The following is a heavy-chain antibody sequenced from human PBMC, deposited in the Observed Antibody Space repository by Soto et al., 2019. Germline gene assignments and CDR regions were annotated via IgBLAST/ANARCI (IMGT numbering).Heavy chain of an antibody. CDR2: INHSGST. D-gene: IGHD3-9*01. V-gene: IGHV4-34*01. J-gene: IGHJ4*02. CDR1: GGSFSGYY. CDR3: ARGPGGILTGSKDY. Sequence: QVQLQQWGAGLLKPSETLSLTCAVYGGSFSGYYWSWIRQPPGKGLEWIGEINHSGSTNYNPSLKSRVTISVDTSKNQFTLKLSSVTAADTAVYYCARGPGGILTGSKDYWGQGTLVTVSS.